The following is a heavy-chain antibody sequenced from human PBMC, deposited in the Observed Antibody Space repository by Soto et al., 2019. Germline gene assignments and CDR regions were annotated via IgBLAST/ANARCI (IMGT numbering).Heavy chain of an antibody. Sequence: QVQLQESGPGLVKPSETLSLTCTVSGGSVSSGSYYWSWIRQPPGKGLEWIGYIYYSGSTNYNHSLKSRVTISVDTSKNQFSLKLSSVTAADTAVYYCARGSGPNDAFDIWGQGTMVTVSS. D-gene: IGHD2-15*01. V-gene: IGHV4-61*01. CDR2: IYYSGST. CDR3: ARGSGPNDAFDI. J-gene: IGHJ3*02. CDR1: GGSVSSGSYY.